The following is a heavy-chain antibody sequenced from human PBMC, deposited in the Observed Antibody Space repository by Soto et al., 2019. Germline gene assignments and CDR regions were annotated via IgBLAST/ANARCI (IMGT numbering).Heavy chain of an antibody. CDR2: ISSGGSTM. CDR3: ARPTFCSGGRCYFGY. CDR1: GFTFSDYS. J-gene: IGHJ4*02. V-gene: IGHV3-48*01. D-gene: IGHD2-15*01. Sequence: GGSLRLSCAASGFTFSDYSMNWVRQAPGKGLEWVSFISSGGSTMYYADSVKGRFTISRDNAKNSLYLQMNSLRAEDTAVYHCARPTFCSGGRCYFGYWGQGALVTVSS.